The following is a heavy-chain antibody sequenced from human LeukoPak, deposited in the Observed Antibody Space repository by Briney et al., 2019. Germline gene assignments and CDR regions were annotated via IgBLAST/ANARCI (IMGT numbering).Heavy chain of an antibody. V-gene: IGHV3-23*01. CDR2: ISASGGGT. J-gene: IGHJ4*02. CDR3: AKVMTRTMVRGVPPSDY. D-gene: IGHD3-10*01. Sequence: GGSLRLSCTASGFTFSTYAMSWVRQAPGKGLEWVSSISASGGGTYYADSVKGRFTISRDNSKNTLYLQMNSLRAEDTAVYYCAKVMTRTMVRGVPPSDYWGQGTLVTVSS. CDR1: GFTFSTYA.